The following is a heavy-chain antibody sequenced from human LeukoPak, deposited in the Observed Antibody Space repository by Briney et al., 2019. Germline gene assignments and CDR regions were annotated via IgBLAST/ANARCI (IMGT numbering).Heavy chain of an antibody. CDR2: IYYSGST. CDR1: GGSISSGGYY. J-gene: IGHJ6*02. V-gene: IGHV4-31*03. Sequence: PSQTLSLTCTVSGGSISSGGYYWSWIRQHPGKGLEWIGYIYYSGSTYYNPSLKSRVTISVDTSKNQFSLKLSSVTAADTAVYYXXXXXXXXXTSCYVPYYYGMDVWGQGTTVTVSS. D-gene: IGHD2-2*01. CDR3: XXXXXXXXTSCYVPYYYGMDV.